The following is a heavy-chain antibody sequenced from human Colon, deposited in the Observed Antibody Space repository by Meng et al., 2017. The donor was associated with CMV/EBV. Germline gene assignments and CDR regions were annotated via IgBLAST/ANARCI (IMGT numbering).Heavy chain of an antibody. J-gene: IGHJ5*02. CDR1: GFTFSTYD. V-gene: IGHV3-13*01. Sequence: GGSLRLSSAASGFTFSTYDMHWVRQATGKGLEWVSGIGTTGDTYYAGSVKGRFTISGENAKNTLYLQMNSLTAGDTAVYYCARGWSHIGGWFDAWGQGTLVTVSS. CDR2: IGTTGDT. CDR3: ARGWSHIGGWFDA. D-gene: IGHD1-26*01.